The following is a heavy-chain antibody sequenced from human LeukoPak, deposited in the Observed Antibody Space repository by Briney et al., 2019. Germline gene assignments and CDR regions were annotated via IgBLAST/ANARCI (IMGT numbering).Heavy chain of an antibody. CDR3: ARTTAMVTIFDY. CDR1: GYTFTSYA. D-gene: IGHD5-18*01. Sequence: ASVKVSCKASGYTFTSYAMHWVRQAPGQRLEWMGWINAGNGNTKYSQKFQGRVTITRDTSASTAYMELSSLSSEDTAVYYCARTTAMVTIFDYWGQGTLVTVSS. V-gene: IGHV1-3*01. J-gene: IGHJ4*02. CDR2: INAGNGNT.